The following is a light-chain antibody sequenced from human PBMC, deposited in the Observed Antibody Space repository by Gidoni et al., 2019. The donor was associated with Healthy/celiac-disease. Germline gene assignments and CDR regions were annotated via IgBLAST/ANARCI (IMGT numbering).Light chain of an antibody. Sequence: DIQMTQPPSSLSASVGDRVTIPCQASQDISNYLNWYQQKPGKAPKLLIYDASNLETGVPTRFSGSGSGTDFTFTISSLQPEDIATYYCQQYDNLPLTFGPGTKVDIK. CDR3: QQYDNLPLT. CDR2: DAS. CDR1: QDISNY. J-gene: IGKJ3*01. V-gene: IGKV1-33*01.